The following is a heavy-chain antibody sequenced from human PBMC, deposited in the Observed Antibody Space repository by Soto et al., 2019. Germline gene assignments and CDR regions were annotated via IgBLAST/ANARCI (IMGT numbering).Heavy chain of an antibody. V-gene: IGHV1-24*01. CDR1: GYTLTELS. J-gene: IGHJ4*02. CDR3: ATEHIAAAGSPVDY. D-gene: IGHD6-13*01. CDR2: FDPEDGET. Sequence: ASVKVSCKVSGYTLTELSMHWVRQAPGKGFEWMGGFDPEDGETIYAQKFQGRVTMTEDTSTDTAYMELSSLRSEDTAVYYCATEHIAAAGSPVDYWGQGTLVTVSS.